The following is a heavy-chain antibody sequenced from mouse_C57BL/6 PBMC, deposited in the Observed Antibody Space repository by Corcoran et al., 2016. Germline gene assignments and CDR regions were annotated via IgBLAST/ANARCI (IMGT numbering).Heavy chain of an antibody. CDR2: ISYDGSN. CDR3: AVYYDYAFAY. V-gene: IGHV3-6*01. D-gene: IGHD2-4*01. J-gene: IGHJ3*01. CDR1: GYSITSGYY. Sequence: DVQLQESGPGLVQPSQSLSLTCSVTGYSITSGYYWNWIRQFPGNKLEWMGYISYDGSNNYNPSLKNRISITRDTSKNQFFLKLNSVTTEDTATYYCAVYYDYAFAYWGQGTLVTVSA.